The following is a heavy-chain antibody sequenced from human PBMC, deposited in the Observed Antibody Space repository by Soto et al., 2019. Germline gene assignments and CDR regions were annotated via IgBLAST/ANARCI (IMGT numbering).Heavy chain of an antibody. D-gene: IGHD6-19*01. CDR1: GFTFSSYA. CDR2: ISYDGSNK. J-gene: IGHJ5*02. Sequence: GGSLRLSCAASGFTFSSYAMHWVRQAPGKGLEWVAVISYDGSNKYYADSVKGRFTISRDNSKNTLYLQMNSLRAEDTAVYYCARDFRGGSSGWYPVWFDPWGQGTLVTVSS. V-gene: IGHV3-30-3*01. CDR3: ARDFRGGSSGWYPVWFDP.